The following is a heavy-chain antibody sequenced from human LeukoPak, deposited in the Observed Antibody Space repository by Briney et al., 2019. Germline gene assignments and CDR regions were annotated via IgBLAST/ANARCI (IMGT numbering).Heavy chain of an antibody. Sequence: PGGSLRLSCAASGFTFSSYAMSWVRQAPGKGLEWVSAISGSGGSTYYADSVKGRFTISRDNSKNTLYLQMNSLRAEDTAVYYCAEGGDYCSSTSCYFGYYYYGMDVWGKGTTVTVSS. V-gene: IGHV3-23*01. J-gene: IGHJ6*04. CDR1: GFTFSSYA. CDR2: ISGSGGST. D-gene: IGHD2-2*01. CDR3: AEGGDYCSSTSCYFGYYYYGMDV.